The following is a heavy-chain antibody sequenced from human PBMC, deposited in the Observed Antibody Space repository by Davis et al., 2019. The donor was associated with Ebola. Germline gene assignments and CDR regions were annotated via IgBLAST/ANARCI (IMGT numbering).Heavy chain of an antibody. J-gene: IGHJ4*02. D-gene: IGHD1-26*01. CDR3: AREAYVGSTAFDS. Sequence: GESLKISCAASGFTFSSYGMHWVRQAPGKGLEWVSYITSGSSTIYYADSVKGRFTISRDNAKNSLYLQMNSLRDEDTAVYYCAREAYVGSTAFDSWGQGTLVTVSS. CDR2: ITSGSSTI. CDR1: GFTFSSYG. V-gene: IGHV3-48*02.